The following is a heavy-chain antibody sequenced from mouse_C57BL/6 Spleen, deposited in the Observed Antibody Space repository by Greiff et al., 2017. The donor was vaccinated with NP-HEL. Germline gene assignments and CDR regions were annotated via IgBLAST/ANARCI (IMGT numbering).Heavy chain of an antibody. CDR2: ISYDGSN. CDR1: GYSITSGYY. CDR3: ARGVRSKRDYYAMDY. J-gene: IGHJ4*01. D-gene: IGHD2-2*01. Sequence: EVQLVESGPGLVKPSQSLSLTCSVTGYSITSGYYWNWIRQFPGNKLEWMGYISYDGSNNYNPSLKNRISITRDTSKNQFFLKLNSVTTEDTATYYCARGVRSKRDYYAMDYWGQGTSVTVSS. V-gene: IGHV3-6*01.